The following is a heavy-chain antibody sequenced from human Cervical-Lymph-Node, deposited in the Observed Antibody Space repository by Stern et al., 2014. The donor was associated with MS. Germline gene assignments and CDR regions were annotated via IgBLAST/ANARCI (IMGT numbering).Heavy chain of an antibody. CDR1: GFTFTSSA. CDR2: IVVGSGNT. D-gene: IGHD6-13*01. J-gene: IGHJ4*02. CDR3: AADRYSSSWSGR. V-gene: IGHV1-58*01. Sequence: QMQLVQSGPEVKKPGTSVKASCKASGFTFTSSAVQWVRQARGQSLEWIGWIVVGSGNTIYAHKFQERVTITRDMSASTAYMELSSLRSEDTAVYYCAADRYSSSWSGRWGQGTLVTVSS.